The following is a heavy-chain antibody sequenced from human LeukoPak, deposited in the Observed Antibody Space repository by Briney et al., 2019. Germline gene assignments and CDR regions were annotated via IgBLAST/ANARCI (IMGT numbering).Heavy chain of an antibody. CDR2: INPGGSSI. CDR3: ARSNQADDY. CDR1: GFTFSSYW. D-gene: IGHD1-14*01. J-gene: IGHJ4*02. V-gene: IGHV3-74*01. Sequence: PGGSLRLSCAASGFTFSSYWMHWGRQVPGKGLVWVARINPGGSSITYADSVKGRFTISRDNAKNTPYLQMDSLRAEDTGVYYCARSNQADDYWGEGTLVTVSS.